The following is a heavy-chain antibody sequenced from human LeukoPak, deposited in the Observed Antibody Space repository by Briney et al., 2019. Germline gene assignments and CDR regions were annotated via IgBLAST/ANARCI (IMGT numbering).Heavy chain of an antibody. CDR1: GNTLTDLS. D-gene: IGHD3-22*01. J-gene: IGHJ4*02. CDR3: ARHSGYHSTMYLDY. V-gene: IGHV1-69*13. CDR2: ITAIFRTT. Sequence: SVKVSCKVSGNTLTDLSIHWVRQAPGQGLEWMGGITAIFRTTNYAQKFQGRVTITADESMSTVYMELSSLRSEDTAVYYCARHSGYHSTMYLDYWGQGTLVTVSS.